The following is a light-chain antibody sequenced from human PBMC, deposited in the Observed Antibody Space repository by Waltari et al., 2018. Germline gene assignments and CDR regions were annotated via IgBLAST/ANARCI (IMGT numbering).Light chain of an antibody. CDR2: STS. J-gene: IGLJ3*02. CDR1: TGAVTSGYH. CDR3: LLYYNDAQV. V-gene: IGLV7-43*01. Sequence: QTVVTQEPSLTVSPGGTVTLTCASNTGAVTSGYHPNWLQQKPGQAPRTLSYSTSNKHSWTPARFSGSLLGGKAALTLSGVQPDDEADYYCLLYYNDAQVFGGGTKLTVL.